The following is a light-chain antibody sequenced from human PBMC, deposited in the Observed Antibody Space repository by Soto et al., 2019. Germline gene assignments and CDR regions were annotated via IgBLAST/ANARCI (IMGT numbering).Light chain of an antibody. CDR1: SSNIGNNY. CDR2: DNN. CDR3: GTWDSSLSVHV. Sequence: QSLLRQPASGCAAPGQNVTISCSGSSSNIGNNYVSWYQQVPGAAPKLLIYDNNKRPSGNPDRFYGSKSCTSATLGISGLQTGDEADYYCGTWDSSLSVHVFGTGTKVTVL. J-gene: IGLJ1*01. V-gene: IGLV1-51*01.